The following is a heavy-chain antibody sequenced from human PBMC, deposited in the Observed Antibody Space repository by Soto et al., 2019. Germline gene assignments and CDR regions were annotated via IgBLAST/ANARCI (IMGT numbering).Heavy chain of an antibody. D-gene: IGHD2-15*01. Sequence: SETLSLTCTVSGGSISSYYWSWIRQPPGKGLEWIGYIYYSGSTNYNPSLKSRVTISVDTSKNQFSLKLSSVTAADTAVYYCARTYCSGGSCYDAFDIWGQGTMVTVS. J-gene: IGHJ3*02. CDR1: GGSISSYY. CDR2: IYYSGST. CDR3: ARTYCSGGSCYDAFDI. V-gene: IGHV4-59*01.